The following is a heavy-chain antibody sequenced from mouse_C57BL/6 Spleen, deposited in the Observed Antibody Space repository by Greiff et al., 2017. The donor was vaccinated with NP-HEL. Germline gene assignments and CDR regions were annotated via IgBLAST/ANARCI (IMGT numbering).Heavy chain of an antibody. CDR1: GFNINDYY. V-gene: IGHV14-2*01. CDR2: IDPEDGET. J-gene: IGHJ4*01. CDR3: ARSIMNTTGSMDY. Sequence: EVQLQQSGAELVKPGASVKLSCTASGFNINDYYMHWVKQRPEQGLEWIGRIDPEDGETKYAAKFQGKATITADTSSNTAYMQLSSLTSEDPAVYYCARSIMNTTGSMDYWGQGTPVTVSA. D-gene: IGHD2-3*01.